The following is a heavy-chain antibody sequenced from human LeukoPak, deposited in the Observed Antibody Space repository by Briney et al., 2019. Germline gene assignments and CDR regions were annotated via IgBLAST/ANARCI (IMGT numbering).Heavy chain of an antibody. V-gene: IGHV4-39*07. Sequence: SETLSLTCTVSGGSISSSSYYWGWIRQPPGKGLEWIGSIYYSGSTYYNPSLKSRVTISVDTSKNQFSLKLSSVTAADTAVYYCARVAKWLRFENYFDYWGQGTLVTVSS. D-gene: IGHD5-12*01. CDR2: IYYSGST. J-gene: IGHJ4*02. CDR3: ARVAKWLRFENYFDY. CDR1: GGSISSSSYY.